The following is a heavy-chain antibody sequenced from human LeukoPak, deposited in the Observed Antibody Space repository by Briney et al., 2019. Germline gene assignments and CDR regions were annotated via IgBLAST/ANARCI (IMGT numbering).Heavy chain of an antibody. CDR1: GFTFSSYS. V-gene: IGHV3-48*01. D-gene: IGHD5-12*01. J-gene: IGHJ4*02. Sequence: GGSLRLSCAASGFTFSSYSMNWVRQAPGKGLEWVSYISSSSSTIYYADSVKGRFTISRGNAKNSLYLQMNSLRAEDTAVYYCARETGGYGDYFDYWGQGTLVTVSS. CDR3: ARETGGYGDYFDY. CDR2: ISSSSSTI.